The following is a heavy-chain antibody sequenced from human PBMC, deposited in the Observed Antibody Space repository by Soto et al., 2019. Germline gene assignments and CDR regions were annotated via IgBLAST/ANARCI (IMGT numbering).Heavy chain of an antibody. D-gene: IGHD6-13*01. J-gene: IGHJ6*02. CDR3: ARDLAAAGTGHYYYYGMDV. Sequence: PSETLSLTCTVSGGSISSGGYYWSWIRQHPGKGLEWIGYIYYSGSTYYNPSLKSRVTISVDTSKNQFSLKLSSVTAADTAVYYCARDLAAAGTGHYYYYGMDVWGQGTTVTVS. CDR1: GGSISSGGYY. V-gene: IGHV4-31*03. CDR2: IYYSGST.